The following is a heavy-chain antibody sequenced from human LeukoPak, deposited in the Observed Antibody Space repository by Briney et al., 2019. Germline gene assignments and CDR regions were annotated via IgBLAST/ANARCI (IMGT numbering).Heavy chain of an antibody. D-gene: IGHD1-26*01. CDR3: SKTSKLGPTEIDF. CDR2: ISTSGSST. Sequence: GGSLRLSCAASGFIFSSYAMSWARQAPGKGLEWVSAISTSGSSTDYADSVQGRFTISRDNSKRTLYLQMNSLRAEDTAIYYCSKTSKLGPTEIDFWGQGALVTVSS. J-gene: IGHJ4*02. CDR1: GFIFSSYA. V-gene: IGHV3-23*01.